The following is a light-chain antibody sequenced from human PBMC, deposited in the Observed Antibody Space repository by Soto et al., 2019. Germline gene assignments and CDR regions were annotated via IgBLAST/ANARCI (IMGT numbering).Light chain of an antibody. Sequence: EIVMSHSPATLSVSPGERATLSCRASQSVSSNLAWYQHKPGQAPRLLIYGASTRATGIPARFSGSGSGTEFTLTISSLQSEDFAVYYCQQYNNWPETFGQGTKVDI. CDR3: QQYNNWPET. CDR2: GAS. CDR1: QSVSSN. V-gene: IGKV3-15*01. J-gene: IGKJ1*01.